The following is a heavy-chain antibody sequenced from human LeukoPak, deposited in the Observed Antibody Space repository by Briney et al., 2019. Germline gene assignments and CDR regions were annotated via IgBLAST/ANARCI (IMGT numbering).Heavy chain of an antibody. J-gene: IGHJ1*01. CDR2: IYYSGST. CDR1: GGSISSYY. Sequence: PSETLSLTCTVSGGSISSYYWSWIRQPPGKGLEWIGYIYYSGSTNYNPSLKSRVTISVDTSKNQFSLKLSSVTAADTAVYYCARLGDYYDSSGYYFKYLQHWGQGTLVTVSS. CDR3: ARLGDYYDSSGYYFKYLQH. V-gene: IGHV4-59*08. D-gene: IGHD3-22*01.